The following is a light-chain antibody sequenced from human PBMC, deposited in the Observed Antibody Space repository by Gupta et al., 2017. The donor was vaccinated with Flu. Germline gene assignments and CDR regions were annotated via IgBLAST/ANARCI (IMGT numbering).Light chain of an antibody. J-gene: IGKJ1*01. CDR3: QRDILHPGT. Sequence: DFQMTQSPSTLSASVGDRVTITCRASQNISGWLAWYQHIPGKAPKLLIFKASTLATGVPSRFSGSGSGTDFTLTISNLQPDDFAMYYCQRDILHPGTFGQGTKVDI. V-gene: IGKV1-5*03. CDR1: QNISGW. CDR2: KAS.